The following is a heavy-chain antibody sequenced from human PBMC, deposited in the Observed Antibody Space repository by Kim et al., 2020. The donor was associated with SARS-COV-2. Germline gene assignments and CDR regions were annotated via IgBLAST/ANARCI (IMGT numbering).Heavy chain of an antibody. V-gene: IGHV4-34*01. D-gene: IGHD6-13*01. J-gene: IGHJ5*02. Sequence: SETLSLTCAVYGGSFSGYYWSWIRQPPGKGLEWIGEINHSGSTNYNPSLKSRVTISVDTSKNQFSLKLSSVTAADTAVYYCARDAVGIAAAGPRRNWFDPWGQGTLVTVSS. CDR2: INHSGST. CDR1: GGSFSGYY. CDR3: ARDAVGIAAAGPRRNWFDP.